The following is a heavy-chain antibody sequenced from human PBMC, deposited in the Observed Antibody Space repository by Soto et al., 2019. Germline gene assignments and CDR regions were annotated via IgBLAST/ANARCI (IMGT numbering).Heavy chain of an antibody. CDR1: GYTFAIYG. CDR3: ARGYCSSTSCRSLNAFDI. CDR2: ISAYNGNT. J-gene: IGHJ3*02. V-gene: IGHV1-18*01. D-gene: IGHD2-2*01. Sequence: ASVKVSCKASGYTFAIYGISWVRQAPGQGLEWMGWISAYNGNTNYAQKLQGRVTMTTDTSTSTAYMELRSLRSDDTAVYYCARGYCSSTSCRSLNAFDIWGQGTMVTVS.